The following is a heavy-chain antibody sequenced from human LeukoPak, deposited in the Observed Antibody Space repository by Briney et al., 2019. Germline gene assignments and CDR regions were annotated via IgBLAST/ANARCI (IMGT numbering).Heavy chain of an antibody. CDR2: IYYSGRT. CDR3: ARDRAHGTQDY. CDR1: GGSFTDYF. Sequence: SETLSLTCTVSGGSFTDYFWGWIRQPPGKGLEWIGSIYYSGRTFYNPSLKNRVSISLDTSKGQFSLNLDSVTAADTAVYFCARDRAHGTQDYWGQGTLVTVS. V-gene: IGHV4-39*07. D-gene: IGHD1-26*01. J-gene: IGHJ4*02.